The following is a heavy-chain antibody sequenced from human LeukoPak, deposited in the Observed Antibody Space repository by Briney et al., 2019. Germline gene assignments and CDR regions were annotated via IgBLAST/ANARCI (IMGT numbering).Heavy chain of an antibody. J-gene: IGHJ4*02. D-gene: IGHD6-13*01. CDR3: ASSVEYSSSSFDY. V-gene: IGHV1-2*02. CDR2: INPNSGGT. CDR1: GYTFTGYY. Sequence: ASVKVSCRASGYTFTGYYMHWVRQAPGQGLEWMGWINPNSGGTNYAQKFQGRVTMTRDTSISTAYMELSRLRSDDTAVYYCASSVEYSSSSFDYWGQGTLVTVSS.